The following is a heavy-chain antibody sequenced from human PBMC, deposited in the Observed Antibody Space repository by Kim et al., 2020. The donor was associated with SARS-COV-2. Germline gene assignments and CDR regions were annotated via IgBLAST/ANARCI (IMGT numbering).Heavy chain of an antibody. CDR1: GFTFTRYW. V-gene: IGHV3-7*01. CDR2: IKEDGSKI. Sequence: GGSLRLSCEASGFTFTRYWMNWVRQAPGKGLEWVAYIKEDGSKIYYADSVKGRITLSRDNAKNSLYLQMNSLRTEDTAVYYCAREERGYDMWTGYYYCIMGPWGQGTTVTVSS. D-gene: IGHD3-9*01. CDR3: AREERGYDMWTGYYYCIMGP. J-gene: IGHJ6*02.